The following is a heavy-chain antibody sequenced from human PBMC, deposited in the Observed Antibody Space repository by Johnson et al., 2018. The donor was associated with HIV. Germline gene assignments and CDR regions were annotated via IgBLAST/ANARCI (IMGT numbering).Heavy chain of an antibody. V-gene: IGHV3-7*03. CDR1: GFTFSSYW. J-gene: IGHJ3*01. D-gene: IGHD6-13*01. CDR2: IKQDGSEK. Sequence: VQLVESGGGLVQPGGSLRLSCAASGFTFSSYWMSWVRQAPGKGLEWVANIKQDGSEKYYVDSVKGRFTISRDNAKHSLYLQMHSLRPEDTAFYYCARAFGSGGYTSSWYLGLGAFDLWGQGTMVTVSS. CDR3: ARAFGSGGYTSSWYLGLGAFDL.